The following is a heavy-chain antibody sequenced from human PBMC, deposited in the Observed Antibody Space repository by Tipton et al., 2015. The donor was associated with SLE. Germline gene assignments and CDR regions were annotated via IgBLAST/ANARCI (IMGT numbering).Heavy chain of an antibody. J-gene: IGHJ4*02. CDR3: ARGKTRVEY. D-gene: IGHD1-14*01. CDR2: MYQTGTT. CDR1: GYSISTGYY. V-gene: IGHV4-38-2*02. Sequence: TLSLTCTVSGYSISTGYYWGWIRQPPGKGLEWIGNMYQTGTTDYNPSLKSRVTISIDTSKNQFSLKLNSVTAADTAVYYCARGKTRVEYWGQGTLVTVSS.